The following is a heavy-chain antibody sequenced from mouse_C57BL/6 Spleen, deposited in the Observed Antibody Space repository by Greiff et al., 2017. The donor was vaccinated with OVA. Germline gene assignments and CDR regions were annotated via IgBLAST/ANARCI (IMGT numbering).Heavy chain of an antibody. D-gene: IGHD1-1*01. V-gene: IGHV3-6*01. Sequence: EVQVVESGPGLVKPSQSLSLTCSVTGYSITSGYYWNWIRQFPGNKLEWMGYISYDGSNNYNPSLKNRISITRDTSKNQFFLKLNSVTTEDTATYYCARIYYYGSSYRWYFDVWGTGTTVTVSS. J-gene: IGHJ1*03. CDR3: ARIYYYGSSYRWYFDV. CDR1: GYSITSGYY. CDR2: ISYDGSN.